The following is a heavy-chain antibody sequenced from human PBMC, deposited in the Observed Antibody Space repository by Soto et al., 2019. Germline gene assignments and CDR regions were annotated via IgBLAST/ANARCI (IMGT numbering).Heavy chain of an antibody. V-gene: IGHV3-23*01. CDR2: ISGSGVTT. CDR1: GFTFRNYA. CDR3: AKDQQEGPYTVYYHSGMDV. Sequence: GRSLRLSCAASGFTFRNYAMSWVRQAPGRGLEWVSAISGSGVTTYYADSVRGRFTISRDNSKNTLYLQMDSLRAEDTAVYFCAKDQQEGPYTVYYHSGMDVCGEGTTVTVSS. J-gene: IGHJ6*02. D-gene: IGHD4-4*01.